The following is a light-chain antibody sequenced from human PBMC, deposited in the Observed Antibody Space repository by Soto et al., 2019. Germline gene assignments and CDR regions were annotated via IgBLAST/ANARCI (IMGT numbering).Light chain of an antibody. J-gene: IGLJ1*01. V-gene: IGLV2-8*01. CDR1: SSDVGGYNY. Sequence: QSVLTQPPSASGSPGQSVTISCTGTSSDVGGYNYVSWYQQHPGKVPKVLISEVNKRPSGVPDRFSGSKSGNTASLTVSGLQADDEADYYCSSLAGTFFVFGTGTKVTVL. CDR3: SSLAGTFFV. CDR2: EVN.